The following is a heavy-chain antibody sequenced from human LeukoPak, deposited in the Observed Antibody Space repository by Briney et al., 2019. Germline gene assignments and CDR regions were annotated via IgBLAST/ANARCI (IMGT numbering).Heavy chain of an antibody. Sequence: GGSLRLSCAASGFTFSSYWMSWVRQAPGKGLEWVANIKQDGSEKYYVDSVKGRFTISRDNAKNSLYLQLNSLRAEDTAVYYCANGEPYYYDSSGNLLPDYWGQGTLVTVSS. CDR1: GFTFSSYW. D-gene: IGHD3-22*01. CDR3: ANGEPYYYDSSGNLLPDY. CDR2: IKQDGSEK. V-gene: IGHV3-7*01. J-gene: IGHJ4*02.